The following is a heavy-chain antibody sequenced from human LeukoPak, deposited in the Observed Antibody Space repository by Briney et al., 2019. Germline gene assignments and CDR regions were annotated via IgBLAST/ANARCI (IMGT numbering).Heavy chain of an antibody. CDR2: ISSSSSYI. CDR1: GFTFSSYS. D-gene: IGHD2-8*01. V-gene: IGHV3-21*04. CDR3: AKMLAAYGMDV. Sequence: PGGSLRLSCAASGFTFSSYSMNWVRQAPGKGLEWVSSISSSSSYIYYADSVKGRFTISRDNSKNTLYLQMNSLRAEDTAVYYCAKMLAAYGMDVWGQGTTVTVSS. J-gene: IGHJ6*02.